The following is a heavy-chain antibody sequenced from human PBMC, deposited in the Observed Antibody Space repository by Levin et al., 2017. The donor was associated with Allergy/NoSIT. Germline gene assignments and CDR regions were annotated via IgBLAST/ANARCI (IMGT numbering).Heavy chain of an antibody. CDR1: GGSITSTSHF. CDR2: IYYSGSI. CDR3: ASYRSSWYAAFDD. Sequence: PSETLSLTCTVSGGSITSTSHFWGWIRQPPGKGLEWIGNIYYSGSIYYNPSLKSRVTISVDTSKNQFSLKLSSVTAADTAMFYCASYRSSWYAAFDDWGQGTRVTVSS. D-gene: IGHD6-13*01. V-gene: IGHV4-39*01. J-gene: IGHJ4*02.